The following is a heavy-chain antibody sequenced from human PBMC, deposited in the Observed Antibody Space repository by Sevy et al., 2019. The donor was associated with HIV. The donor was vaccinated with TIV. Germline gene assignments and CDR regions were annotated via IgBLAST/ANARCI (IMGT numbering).Heavy chain of an antibody. V-gene: IGHV7-4-1*01. CDR1: GYTFTNYG. CDR2: INTNSGNP. D-gene: IGHD3-9*01. CDR3: ARAHYNYFDT. Sequence: ASVKVSCKGSGYTFTNYGLIWVRQAPGHGLEYMGRINTNSGNPTFAPGFAGRFVFSLDTSVSTAFLQIDSLKAEDTALYYCARAHYNYFDTWRQGSLVTVSS. J-gene: IGHJ4*02.